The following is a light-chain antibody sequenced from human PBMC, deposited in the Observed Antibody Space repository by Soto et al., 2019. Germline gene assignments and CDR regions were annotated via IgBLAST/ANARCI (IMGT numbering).Light chain of an antibody. J-gene: IGKJ1*01. Sequence: DVQMYHSPSTLSASIGDRVTITCRARQSSSSCLAWYQQKPGKAPKLLIYDASSLDSGVPSRFSGSGSGTEFTLTISSLQPDDFATYYCQQYDYSRTFGQGTMV. V-gene: IGKV1-5*01. CDR1: QSSSSC. CDR3: QQYDYSRT. CDR2: DAS.